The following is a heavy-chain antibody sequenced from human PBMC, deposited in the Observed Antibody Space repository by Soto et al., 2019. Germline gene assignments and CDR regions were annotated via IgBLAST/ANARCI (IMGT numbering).Heavy chain of an antibody. Sequence: QVQLVQSGAEVKKPGASVKVSCKASGDTFTDYYIHWVRQAPGQGLEWMGTVNPSGGHTTYAQHFLGRMSMTRDSFTRPRYMELTGRTPEDPAVYYCASGVHVVVATAALDYWGQGTLVTVSS. V-gene: IGHV1-46*01. J-gene: IGHJ4*02. CDR2: VNPSGGHT. D-gene: IGHD2-21*02. CDR3: ASGVHVVVATAALDY. CDR1: GDTFTDYY.